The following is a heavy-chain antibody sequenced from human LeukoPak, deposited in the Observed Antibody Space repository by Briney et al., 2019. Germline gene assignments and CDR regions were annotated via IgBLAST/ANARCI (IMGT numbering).Heavy chain of an antibody. V-gene: IGHV1-2*06. CDR3: ARPSDWWELLRLDY. D-gene: IGHD1-26*01. CDR2: INPNSGST. Sequence: ASVKVSCKASGYTFTGYYMHWVRQAPGQGLEWMGRINPNSGSTNYAQKFQGRVTVTRDTSISTAYMELSRLRSDDTAVYYCARPSDWWELLRLDYWGQGTLVTVSS. J-gene: IGHJ4*02. CDR1: GYTFTGYY.